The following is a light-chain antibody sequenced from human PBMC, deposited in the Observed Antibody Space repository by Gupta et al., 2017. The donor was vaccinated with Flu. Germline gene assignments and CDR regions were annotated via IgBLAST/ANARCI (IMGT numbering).Light chain of an antibody. CDR1: QSVNSY. CDR3: RQRGTGPPYT. J-gene: IGKJ2*01. V-gene: IGKV3-11*01. CDR2: DAS. Sequence: EIVLTQSPATLSLSPGERATLSCRASQSVNSYLAWYQQKPGQIPRLLIYDASNRATGIPARFSGSGSGTDFTLTISGLEPEDFAVYYCRQRGTGPPYTFGQGTKLEIK.